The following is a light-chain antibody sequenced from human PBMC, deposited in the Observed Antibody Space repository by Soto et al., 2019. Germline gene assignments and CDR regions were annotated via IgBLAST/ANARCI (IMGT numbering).Light chain of an antibody. CDR1: SSNIGRNT. J-gene: IGLJ1*01. Sequence: QSALTQPPSASGTPGQRVTISCSGSSSNIGRNTVDWYQHLPGTAPKLLIYSNDQRPSGVPDRFSGSKSGTSASLAISGLQSEDEADYYCAAWDDSLNGLVFGTGTKVPVL. V-gene: IGLV1-44*01. CDR3: AAWDDSLNGLV. CDR2: SND.